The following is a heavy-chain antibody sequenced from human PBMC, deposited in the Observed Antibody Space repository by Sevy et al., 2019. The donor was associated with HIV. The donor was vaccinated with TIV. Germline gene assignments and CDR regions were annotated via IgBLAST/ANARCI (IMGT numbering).Heavy chain of an antibody. J-gene: IGHJ4*02. CDR1: GFTFSNAW. D-gene: IGHD3-10*01. CDR2: IKSNTDGGTT. V-gene: IGHV3-15*01. CDR3: TTVLVLLWFGALGERYCFDY. Sequence: GGSLRLSCAASGFTFSNAWMSWVRQAPGKGLEWVGRIKSNTDGGTTDDAAPVKGSFTISRDDSTNTLYLQMNSLNTVDTVVYYCTTVLVLLWFGALGERYCFDYWGQGTLVTVSS.